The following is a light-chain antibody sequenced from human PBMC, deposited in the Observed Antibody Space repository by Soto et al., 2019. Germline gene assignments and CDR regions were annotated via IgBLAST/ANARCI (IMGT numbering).Light chain of an antibody. Sequence: DSQRTQPPLSLSASVGAQLLLTCRASQSISGYLNWYQQKPGKAPNLLIYAASSLQSGVPSRFSGSGSGTDFTLTINSLHPEDFATYYCQQSYSTPITFGQGTRLEIK. CDR2: AAS. V-gene: IGKV1-39*01. CDR3: QQSYSTPIT. J-gene: IGKJ5*01. CDR1: QSISGY.